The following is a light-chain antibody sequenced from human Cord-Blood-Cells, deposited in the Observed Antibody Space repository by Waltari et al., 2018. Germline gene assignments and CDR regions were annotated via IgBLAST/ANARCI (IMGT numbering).Light chain of an antibody. CDR3: SSYTSSSTLV. Sequence: QSALTQPASVSGSPGQSITISCTGTSSDVVGYNHVSWYQQHPGKAPKLMIYDVSNRPSGVSNRFSGSKSGNTASLTISGLQAEDEADYYCSSYTSSSTLVFGTGTKVTVL. CDR1: SSDVVGYNH. V-gene: IGLV2-14*01. CDR2: DVS. J-gene: IGLJ1*01.